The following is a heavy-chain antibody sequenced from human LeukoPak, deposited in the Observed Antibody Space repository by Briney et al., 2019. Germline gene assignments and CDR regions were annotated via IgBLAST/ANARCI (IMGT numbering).Heavy chain of an antibody. D-gene: IGHD5-18*01. J-gene: IGHJ4*02. CDR2: INTDGSST. V-gene: IGHV3-74*01. Sequence: GGSLRLSCAASGFTFSSYWMHWVRQAPGKGLVWVSRINTDGSSTSYADSVKGRFTISRDNAKNTLYLQMNSLRAEDTAVYYCARVRVTAMVDYWGQGTLVTVSS. CDR1: GFTFSSYW. CDR3: ARVRVTAMVDY.